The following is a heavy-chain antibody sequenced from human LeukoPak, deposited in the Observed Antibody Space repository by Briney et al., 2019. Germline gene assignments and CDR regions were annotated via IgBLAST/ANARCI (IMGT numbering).Heavy chain of an antibody. CDR3: AREKDAFCSD. D-gene: IGHD2-15*01. V-gene: IGHV1-18*04. CDR1: GYTFTGYY. CDR2: ISPYNGNT. J-gene: IGHJ4*02. Sequence: ASVTLSCKASGYTFTGYYMHWVRPAPGQGLEWMGWISPYNGNTKYAQKVQGRVTMTTDTSTPTAYMELRSLRPDDTAVYYCAREKDAFCSDWGQGTLVTVSS.